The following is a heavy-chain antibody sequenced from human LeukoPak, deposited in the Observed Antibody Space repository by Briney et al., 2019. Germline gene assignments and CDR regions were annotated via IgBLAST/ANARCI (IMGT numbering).Heavy chain of an antibody. J-gene: IGHJ4*02. V-gene: IGHV1-18*01. CDR2: VSAYNGNT. D-gene: IGHD2-2*01. CDR1: GYTFTSYG. Sequence: GASVKVSCKASGYTFTSYGISWVRQAPGQGLEWMGWVSAYNGNTNYAQKLQGRVTMTTDTSPSTAYMELRSLTSDDTAVYYCARDHRPFVVVPAAIDYRGQGTLVTVSS. CDR3: ARDHRPFVVVPAAIDY.